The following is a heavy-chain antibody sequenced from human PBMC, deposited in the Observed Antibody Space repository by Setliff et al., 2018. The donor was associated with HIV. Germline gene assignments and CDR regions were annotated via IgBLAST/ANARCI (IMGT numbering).Heavy chain of an antibody. D-gene: IGHD3-22*01. V-gene: IGHV1-46*01. CDR2: ITPSDSYT. CDR1: GYIFTSHK. CDR3: ARVGPFEFDSSGYAEF. J-gene: IGHJ4*02. Sequence: ASVKVSCKASGYIFTSHKIHWVRQAPGQGLEWMGIITPSDSYTVYAQKFQGRVTVTTDTSTSTAYMELRSLRSDDTAVYFCARVGPFEFDSSGYAEFWGQGTPVTVSS.